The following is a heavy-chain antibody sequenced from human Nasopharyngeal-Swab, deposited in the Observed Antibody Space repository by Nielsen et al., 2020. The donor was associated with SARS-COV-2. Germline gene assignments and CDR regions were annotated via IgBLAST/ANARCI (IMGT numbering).Heavy chain of an antibody. CDR1: GSIFTSYW. Sequence: GGSLRLSCKGSGSIFTSYWIGWVRQMPGKGLEWMGIIYPADSDSRYSLSFQGQVSISVDKSISTAYLQWNTLKASDTAIYYCVRREFSASYFYFDYWGPGTLVTVSS. CDR2: IYPADSDS. J-gene: IGHJ4*02. D-gene: IGHD1-26*01. CDR3: VRREFSASYFYFDY. V-gene: IGHV5-51*01.